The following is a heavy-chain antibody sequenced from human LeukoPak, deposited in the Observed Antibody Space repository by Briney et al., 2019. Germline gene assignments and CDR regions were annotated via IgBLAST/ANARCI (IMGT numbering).Heavy chain of an antibody. D-gene: IGHD3-16*01. CDR3: ASPGGVPTPDP. V-gene: IGHV3-23*01. J-gene: IGHJ5*02. CDR2: ISGSGGST. CDR1: GFTFSSYA. Sequence: GGSLRLSCAASGFTFSSYAMSWVRQAPGKGQEWVSAISGSGGSTYYADSVKGRFAISRDNSKNTLHLQMNSLRAEDTAVYYCASPGGVPTPDPWGQGTLVTVSS.